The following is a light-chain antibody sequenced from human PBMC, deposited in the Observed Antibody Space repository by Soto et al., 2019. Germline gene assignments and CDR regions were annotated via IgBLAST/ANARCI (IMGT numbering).Light chain of an antibody. V-gene: IGKV3-15*01. J-gene: IGKJ4*01. CDR2: GAS. CDR3: QHYNNWVGT. CDR1: QTISSN. Sequence: EIVMTQSPATLSVSPVEIATLSFMANQTISSNLAWYQQKPGQAPRLLIYGASTRATGIPARFSGSGSGTEFTLTISSLQSEDFTVYYCQHYNNWVGTFGGGTKVDIK.